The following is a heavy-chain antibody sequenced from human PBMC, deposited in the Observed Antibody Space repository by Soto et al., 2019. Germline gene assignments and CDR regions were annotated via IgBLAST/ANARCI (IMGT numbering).Heavy chain of an antibody. CDR2: IYYSGST. D-gene: IGHD5-12*01. J-gene: IGHJ3*02. Sequence: ETLSLTCTVSGGSISSYYWSWIRQPPGKGLEWIGYIYYSGSTNYNPSLKSRVTISVDTSKNQFSLKLSSVTAADTAVYYCARAQSGYDDAFDIWGQGTMVTVSS. V-gene: IGHV4-59*01. CDR1: GGSISSYY. CDR3: ARAQSGYDDAFDI.